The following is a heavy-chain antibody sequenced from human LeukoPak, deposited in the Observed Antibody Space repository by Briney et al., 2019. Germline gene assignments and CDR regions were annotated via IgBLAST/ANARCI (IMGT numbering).Heavy chain of an antibody. CDR2: IIPIFGTA. J-gene: IGHJ6*03. CDR3: ARDHTHYYYMDV. CDR1: GGTFSSYA. V-gene: IGHV1-69*05. Sequence: SVKVSCKASGGTFSSYAISWVRQAPGQGLEWMGRIIPIFGTANYAQKFQGRVTITTDGSTSTAYMELSSLRSEDTAVYYCARDHTHYYYMDVWGKGTTVTVSS.